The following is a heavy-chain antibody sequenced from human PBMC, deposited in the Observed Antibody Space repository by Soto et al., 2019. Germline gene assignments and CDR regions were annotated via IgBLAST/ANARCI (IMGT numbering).Heavy chain of an antibody. Sequence: QLQLQESGSRLVKPSQTLSLTCAVSGGSISRAGYSWSWIRQSPGKGLEWIGDIYNSGSTFYNPSLKSRLTISVDRSKNQLSLQLDSVTAAAAAGYDCASSRVVATYFDYWGQGTLVTVSS. D-gene: IGHD2-15*01. CDR2: IYNSGST. CDR3: ASSRVVATYFDY. J-gene: IGHJ4*02. V-gene: IGHV4-30-2*06. CDR1: GGSISRAGYS.